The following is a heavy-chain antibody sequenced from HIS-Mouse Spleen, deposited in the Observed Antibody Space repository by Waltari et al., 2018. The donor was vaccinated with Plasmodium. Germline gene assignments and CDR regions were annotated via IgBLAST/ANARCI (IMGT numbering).Heavy chain of an antibody. Sequence: QVQLQQWGAGLLKPSETLSLTCAVYGGSFSGYYWSWTRQPPGKGLEWIGEINHSGSTNYNPSLKSRVTISVDTSKNQFSLKLSSVTAADTAVYYCARGRRIVVVTAPRGFFDYWGKGTLVTVSS. CDR2: INHSGST. CDR1: GGSFSGYY. J-gene: IGHJ4*02. D-gene: IGHD2-21*02. CDR3: ARGRRIVVVTAPRGFFDY. V-gene: IGHV4-34*01.